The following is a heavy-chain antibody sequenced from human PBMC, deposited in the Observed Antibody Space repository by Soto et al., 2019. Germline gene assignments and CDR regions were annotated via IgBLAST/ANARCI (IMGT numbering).Heavy chain of an antibody. CDR2: IYPGDSDS. D-gene: IGHD6-19*01. CDR3: ARHDAYSSSDF. J-gene: IGHJ4*02. V-gene: IGHV5-51*01. Sequence: LKISCNGSGYSISNSGIAWVRQIPGEGLEWMGIIYPGDSDSRYSPSFQGQVSISADKSINTAYLQWSSLKASDTAMYYCARHDAYSSSDFWGQGYLVPVSS. CDR1: GYSISNSG.